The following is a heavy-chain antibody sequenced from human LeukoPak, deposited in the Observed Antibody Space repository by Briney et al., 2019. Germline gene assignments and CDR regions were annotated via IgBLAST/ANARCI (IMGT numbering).Heavy chain of an antibody. J-gene: IGHJ4*02. CDR2: ISYDGSNK. CDR1: GFTFSSYA. V-gene: IGHV3-30-3*01. Sequence: PGRSLRLSCAASGFTFSSYAMHWVRQAPGKGLEWVAVISYDGSNKYYADSVKGRFTISRDNSKNTLYLQMNSLRAEDTAVYHCARESSSLLWFGELSAGFDYWGQGTLVTVSS. D-gene: IGHD3-10*01. CDR3: ARESSSLLWFGELSAGFDY.